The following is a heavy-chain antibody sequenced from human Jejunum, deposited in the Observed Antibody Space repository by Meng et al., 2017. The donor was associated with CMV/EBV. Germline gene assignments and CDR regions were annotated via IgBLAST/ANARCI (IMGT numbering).Heavy chain of an antibody. J-gene: IGHJ4*02. CDR1: GGTFSTSA. CDR3: AQEHSSGYYYYSY. Sequence: CKASGGTFSTSAVIWVRQAPGQGLEWMGGIIPFLTITNYAQKFQGRVTITADKSTSTAYMELSNLRSEDTAVYYCAQEHSSGYYYYSYWGQGTLVTVSS. CDR2: IIPFLTIT. V-gene: IGHV1-69*10. D-gene: IGHD3-22*01.